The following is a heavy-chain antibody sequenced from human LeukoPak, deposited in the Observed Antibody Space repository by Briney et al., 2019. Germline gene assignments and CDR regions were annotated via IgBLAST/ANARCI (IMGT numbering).Heavy chain of an antibody. CDR2: ISSSGSTI. J-gene: IGHJ6*03. D-gene: IGHD5-18*01. Sequence: GGSLRLSCAASGFTFSSYEMNWVRQAPGKGLEWVSYISSSGSTISYADSVKGRFTISRDNAKNSLYLQMNSLRAEDTAVYYCARGTPNRYSYGPAMDVWGKGTTVTVSS. V-gene: IGHV3-48*03. CDR1: GFTFSSYE. CDR3: ARGTPNRYSYGPAMDV.